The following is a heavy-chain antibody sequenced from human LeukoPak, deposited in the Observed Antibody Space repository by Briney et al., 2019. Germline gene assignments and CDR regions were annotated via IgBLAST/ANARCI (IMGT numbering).Heavy chain of an antibody. V-gene: IGHV3-7*01. CDR1: GFTFSSYW. J-gene: IGHJ3*01. CDR2: IKRDGSEK. D-gene: IGHD2-2*01. Sequence: GGSLRLSCAASGFTFSSYWMSWVRQAPGKGLEWVANIKRDGSEKYYVDSVKGRFTISRDNAKNSLYLQMNSLRAEDTAVYFCARRMPGDAFDVWGQGTMVTVSS. CDR3: ARRMPGDAFDV.